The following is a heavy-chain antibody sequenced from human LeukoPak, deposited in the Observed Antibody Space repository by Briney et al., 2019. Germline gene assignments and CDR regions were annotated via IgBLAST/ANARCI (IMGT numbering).Heavy chain of an antibody. CDR2: IIPIFGTA. CDR1: RGTFSSYA. V-gene: IGHV1-69*13. J-gene: IGHJ4*02. CDR3: ARDGGSYSSGTFDY. Sequence: ASVKVSCKASRGTFSSYAISWVRQAPGQGLEWMGGIIPIFGTANYAQKFQGRVTITADESTSTAYMELSSLRSEDTAVYYCARDGGSYSSGTFDYWGQGTLVTVSS. D-gene: IGHD6-19*01.